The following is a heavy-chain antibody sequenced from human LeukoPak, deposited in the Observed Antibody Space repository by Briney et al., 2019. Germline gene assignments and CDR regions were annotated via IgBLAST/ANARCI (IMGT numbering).Heavy chain of an antibody. D-gene: IGHD1-1*01. J-gene: IGHJ4*02. CDR3: ATWRTAKTGFDY. V-gene: IGHV4-61*01. CDR1: GGSVSSGISY. Sequence: SETLSLTCSVSGGSVSSGISYWSWIRQPPGEGLEWIAYISDSGGSDYNPSLRGRVTISLDTSKNQFSLRLSSVTAADTAVYYCATWRTAKTGFDYWGQGTLVTVSS. CDR2: ISDSGGS.